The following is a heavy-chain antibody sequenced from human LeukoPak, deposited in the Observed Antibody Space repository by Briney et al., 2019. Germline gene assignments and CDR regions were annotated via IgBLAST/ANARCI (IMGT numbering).Heavy chain of an antibody. V-gene: IGHV3-30-3*01. CDR1: GFTLSSQN. CDR3: ARDLPFYDNSVYDTA. Sequence: GTSLRLSCAASGFTLSSQNMHWVRQAPGRGLEWVTVMSADGSTKYYAESVGGRFTISRDNSRNTLYLQMNILRVEDTAVYYCARDLPFYDNSVYDTAWGQGTLVTVSS. J-gene: IGHJ4*02. D-gene: IGHD3-22*01. CDR2: MSADGSTK.